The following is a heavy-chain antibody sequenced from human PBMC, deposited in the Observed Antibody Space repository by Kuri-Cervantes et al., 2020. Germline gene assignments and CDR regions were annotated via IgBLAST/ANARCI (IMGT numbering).Heavy chain of an antibody. V-gene: IGHV3-30-3*02. Sequence: GESLKISCAASGFTFSSYAMHWVRRAPGKGLEWVAVISYDGSNKYYADSVKGRFTISRGNSKNTLYLQMNSLRAEDTAVYYCAKTGRTADAFDIWGQGTMVTVSS. CDR2: ISYDGSNK. CDR1: GFTFSSYA. J-gene: IGHJ3*02. CDR3: AKTGRTADAFDI. D-gene: IGHD1-14*01.